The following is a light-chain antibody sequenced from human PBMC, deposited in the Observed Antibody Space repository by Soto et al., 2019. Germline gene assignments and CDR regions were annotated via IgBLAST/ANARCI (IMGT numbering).Light chain of an antibody. J-gene: IGKJ5*01. CDR3: HQYNNWPPIT. V-gene: IGKV3-15*01. Sequence: EIVMTQSPATLSVSPGERVTLSCRASQSVRSNLAWYQQKPGQAPRLLMYGASTRATGVPARFSGSGSGTEFSLTISSLQSEDFAVYYCHQYNNWPPITFGQGTRLEIK. CDR2: GAS. CDR1: QSVRSN.